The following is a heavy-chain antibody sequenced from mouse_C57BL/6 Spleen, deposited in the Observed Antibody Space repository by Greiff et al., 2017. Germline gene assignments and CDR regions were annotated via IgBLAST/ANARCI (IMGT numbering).Heavy chain of an antibody. J-gene: IGHJ4*01. CDR1: GYAFSSSW. Sequence: VKLMESGPELVKPGASVKISCKASGYAFSSSWMNWVKQRPGKGLEWIGRIYPGDGDTNYNGKFKGKATLTADKSSSTAYMQLSSLTSEDSAVYFCAREGTAQATLYAMDYWGQGTSVTVSS. CDR3: AREGTAQATLYAMDY. D-gene: IGHD3-2*02. CDR2: IYPGDGDT. V-gene: IGHV1-82*01.